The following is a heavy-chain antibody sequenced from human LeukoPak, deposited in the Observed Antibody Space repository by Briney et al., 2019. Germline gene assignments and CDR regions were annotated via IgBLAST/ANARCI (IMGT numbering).Heavy chain of an antibody. CDR1: GFTFSSYG. D-gene: IGHD7-27*01. Sequence: PGGSLRLSCVASGFTFSSYGMHWVRQAPGKGLEWVAVISYDGYKKNYAESVKGRFTISRDDSKNTLYLQMNSLSGEDTAVYYCARGGLGIDLFEYYFDYWGQGTLVTVSS. CDR3: ARGGLGIDLFEYYFDY. V-gene: IGHV3-30*03. J-gene: IGHJ4*02. CDR2: ISYDGYKK.